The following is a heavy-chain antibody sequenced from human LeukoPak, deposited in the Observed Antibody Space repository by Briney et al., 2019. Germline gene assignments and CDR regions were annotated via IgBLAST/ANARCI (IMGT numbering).Heavy chain of an antibody. CDR3: ARAGYYDSSGYDLDY. V-gene: IGHV1-18*01. CDR1: GYTFTSYG. Sequence: ASVKVSCKASGYTFTSYGISWVRQAPGQGLEWMGWISAYNGNTNYAQKLQGRVTMTTDTSTSTAYMELRNLRSDDTAVYYCARAGYYDSSGYDLDYWGQGTLVTVSS. D-gene: IGHD3-22*01. CDR2: ISAYNGNT. J-gene: IGHJ4*02.